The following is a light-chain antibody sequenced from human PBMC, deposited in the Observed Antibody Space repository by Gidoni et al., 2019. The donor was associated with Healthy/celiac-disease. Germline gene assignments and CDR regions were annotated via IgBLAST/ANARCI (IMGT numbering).Light chain of an antibody. J-gene: IGKJ1*01. CDR3: QQSYSTPQP. CDR1: QSISSY. CDR2: AAS. V-gene: IGKV1-39*01. Sequence: IQMTQSPSSLSASVGDRVTSTCRASQSISSYLNWYQQKPGKAPKLLIYAASSLQRGVPSRFSGSGSGTDFTLTISSLQPEDFATYYCQQSYSTPQPFGQGTKVEIK.